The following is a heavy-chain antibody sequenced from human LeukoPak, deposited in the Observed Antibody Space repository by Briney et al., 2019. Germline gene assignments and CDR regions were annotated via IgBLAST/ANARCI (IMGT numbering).Heavy chain of an antibody. J-gene: IGHJ3*02. D-gene: IGHD3-3*01. CDR3: ARGRGFWFAFDI. Sequence: GASVKVSCKASGYTFTGYYMHWVRQATGQGLEWMGWMNPNSGNTGYAQKFQGRVTITRNTSISTAYMELSSLRSEDTAVYYCARGRGFWFAFDIWGQGTMVTVSS. CDR2: MNPNSGNT. V-gene: IGHV1-8*03. CDR1: GYTFTGYY.